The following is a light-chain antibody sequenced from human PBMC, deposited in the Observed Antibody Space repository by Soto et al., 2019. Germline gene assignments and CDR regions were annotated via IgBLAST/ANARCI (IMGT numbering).Light chain of an antibody. CDR1: QNINNY. CDR3: QQSYSVPLT. V-gene: IGKV1-39*01. CDR2: TAS. J-gene: IGKJ4*01. Sequence: DIQMTQSPSSLSASVGDRVTITCRASQNINNYLNWYQQKSGEAPKLLIYTASSLQSGVPARVSGSGSGTEFILTIRSLQPEDFATYYCQQSYSVPLTFGGGTKVDIK.